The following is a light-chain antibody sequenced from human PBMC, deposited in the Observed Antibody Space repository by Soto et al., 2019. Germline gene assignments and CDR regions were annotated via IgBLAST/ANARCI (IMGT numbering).Light chain of an antibody. J-gene: IGKJ1*01. Sequence: IVLTQSPGTLSLSPGERATLSCRASQSVTSNYIAWYQQKLGQAPRLILFGASNRATGIPDRLSGSGSGTDFSFTISRLEPEDFAVYYYQQYGSSVWTFGQGTKVYI. CDR2: GAS. CDR1: QSVTSNY. CDR3: QQYGSSVWT. V-gene: IGKV3-20*01.